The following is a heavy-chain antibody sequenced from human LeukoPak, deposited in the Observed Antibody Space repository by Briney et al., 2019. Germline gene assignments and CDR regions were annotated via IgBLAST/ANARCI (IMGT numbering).Heavy chain of an antibody. CDR3: ARDHRGYYGSGSYYNGGLDNDY. V-gene: IGHV1-2*02. CDR1: GYTFTGYY. CDR2: INPNSGGT. Sequence: GASVKVSCKASGYTFTGYYMHWVRQAPGQGLEWMGWINPNSGGTNYAQKFQGRVTMTRDTSISTAYMELSRLRSDDTAVYYCARDHRGYYGSGSYYNGGLDNDYWGQGTLVTVSS. J-gene: IGHJ4*02. D-gene: IGHD3-10*01.